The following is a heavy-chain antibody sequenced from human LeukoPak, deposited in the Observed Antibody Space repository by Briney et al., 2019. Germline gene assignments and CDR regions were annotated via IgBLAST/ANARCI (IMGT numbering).Heavy chain of an antibody. J-gene: IGHJ3*02. D-gene: IGHD6-13*01. V-gene: IGHV1-2*02. CDR1: GYTFTSYD. CDR3: ARELYSSSWYFGAFDI. CDR2: MNPNSGGT. Sequence: GASVKVSCKASGYTFTSYDINWVRQATGQGLEWMGWMNPNSGGTNYAQKFQGRVTMTRDTSISTAYMELSGLRSDDTAVYYCARELYSSSWYFGAFDIWGQGTMVTVSS.